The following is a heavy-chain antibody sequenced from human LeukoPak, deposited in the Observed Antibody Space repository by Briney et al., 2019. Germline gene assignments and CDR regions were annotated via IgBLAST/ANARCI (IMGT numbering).Heavy chain of an antibody. CDR1: GFTVSSNY. Sequence: GGSLRLSCAASGFTVSSNYMSWVRQAPGKGLEWVSVIYSGGSTYYADSVKGRFTISRHNSKNTLYLQMNSPRAEDTAVYYCAREAGYYDSSGYEGIFDYWGQGTLVTVSS. D-gene: IGHD3-22*01. CDR2: IYSGGST. V-gene: IGHV3-53*04. CDR3: AREAGYYDSSGYEGIFDY. J-gene: IGHJ4*02.